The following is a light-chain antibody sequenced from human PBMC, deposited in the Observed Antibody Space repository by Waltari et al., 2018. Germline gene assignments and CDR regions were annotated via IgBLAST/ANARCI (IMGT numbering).Light chain of an antibody. J-gene: IGKJ2*01. V-gene: IGKV1-33*01. CDR3: QHYHSLPYT. CDR2: DAS. CDR1: QDLTTS. Sequence: DIQLTQSASSLSAAVGDRVPITCQATQDLTTSLSWFQQKPGKAPQLLIYDASSLQAGVPSRFSGTGSGTAFSFTITSLQPEDSATYYCQHYHSLPYTFGRGTKLQIK.